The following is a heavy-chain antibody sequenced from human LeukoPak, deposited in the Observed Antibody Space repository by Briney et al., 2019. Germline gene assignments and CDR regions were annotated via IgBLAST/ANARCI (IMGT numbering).Heavy chain of an antibody. V-gene: IGHV4-38-2*02. CDR1: GYSISSGYY. CDR3: ARGDDYGDSNAFDI. Sequence: SETLSLTCTVSGYSISSGYYWGWIRQPPGKGLEWIGSIYHSGSTYYNPSLKSRVTISVDTSKNQFSLKLSSVTAADTAVYYCARGDDYGDSNAFDIWSQGTMVTVSS. CDR2: IYHSGST. J-gene: IGHJ3*02. D-gene: IGHD4-17*01.